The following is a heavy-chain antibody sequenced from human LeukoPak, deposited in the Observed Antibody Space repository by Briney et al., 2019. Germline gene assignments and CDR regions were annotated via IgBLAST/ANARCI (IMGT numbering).Heavy chain of an antibody. Sequence: GGSLRLSCAASGFTFSSFGMHWVRQAPGKGLEWVAAIPYDGNNKYYADSVKGRFTISRDNSKNTLYLQMNSLRAEDTALYYCARGREARFDPWGQGTLVTVSS. CDR1: GFTFSSFG. CDR3: ARGREARFDP. CDR2: IPYDGNNK. V-gene: IGHV3-30*03. J-gene: IGHJ5*02.